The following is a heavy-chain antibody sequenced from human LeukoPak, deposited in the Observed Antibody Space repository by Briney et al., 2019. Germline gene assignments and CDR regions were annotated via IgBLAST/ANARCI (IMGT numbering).Heavy chain of an antibody. V-gene: IGHV3-9*01. J-gene: IGHJ4*02. CDR3: AKDMERQQLVPDY. D-gene: IGHD6-13*01. CDR1: GFTFDDYA. Sequence: GGSLRLSCAASGFTFDDYAMHWVRQAPGKGLEGVSGISWNSGSIGYADSVKGRFTISRDNAKNSLYLQMNSLRAEDTALYYCAKDMERQQLVPDYWGQGTLVTVSS. CDR2: ISWNSGSI.